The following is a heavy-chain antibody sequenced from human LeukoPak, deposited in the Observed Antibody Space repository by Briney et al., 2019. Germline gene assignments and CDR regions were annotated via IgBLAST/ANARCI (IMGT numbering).Heavy chain of an antibody. V-gene: IGHV4-39*07. CDR3: ARGRGHTEPYYFDY. CDR2: VYHSEST. J-gene: IGHJ4*02. CDR1: GGSISSSNYY. D-gene: IGHD5-18*01. Sequence: SETLSLTCTVSGGSISSSNYYWGWIRQPPGKGLEWIGSVYHSESTYYNPSLKSRVTISLDTSKNQFSLKLSSVTAADTAVYYCARGRGHTEPYYFDYWGQGTLVTVSS.